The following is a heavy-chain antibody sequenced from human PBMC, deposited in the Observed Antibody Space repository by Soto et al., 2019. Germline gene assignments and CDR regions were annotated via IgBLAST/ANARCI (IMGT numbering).Heavy chain of an antibody. D-gene: IGHD6-13*01. CDR1: GGSISSYY. CDR2: IYYSGST. V-gene: IGHV4-59*08. CDR3: ARHGEHSSSWYFDY. Sequence: QVQLQESGPGLVKPSETLSLTCTVSGGSISSYYWSWIRQSPGKGLEWIGYIYYSGSTNYNPSLKSRVTIXVXTXXNQFSLKLSSVTAADAAVYYCARHGEHSSSWYFDYWGQGTLVTVSS. J-gene: IGHJ4*02.